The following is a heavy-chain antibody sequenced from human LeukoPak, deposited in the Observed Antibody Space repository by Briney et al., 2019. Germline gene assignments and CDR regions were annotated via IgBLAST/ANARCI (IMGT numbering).Heavy chain of an antibody. CDR1: GFTFRNHG. CDR2: IWSDGINR. J-gene: IGHJ6*03. D-gene: IGHD5-18*01. V-gene: IGHV3-30*02. CDR3: AKDWGGSRYYIDV. Sequence: GGSLRLSCAASGFTFRNHGMHWVRQAPGKGLEWVAIIWSDGINRYYADSVKGRFTISRDDSKDTLFLQMNTLTTEDTALYYCAKDWGGSRYYIDVWGRGTLVTVSS.